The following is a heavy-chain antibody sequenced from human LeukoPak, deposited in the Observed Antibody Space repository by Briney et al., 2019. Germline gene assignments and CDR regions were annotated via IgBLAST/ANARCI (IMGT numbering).Heavy chain of an antibody. CDR2: ISYDGSNK. J-gene: IGHJ4*02. V-gene: IGHV3-30*18. CDR1: GFTFSSYG. CDR3: AKDAAAIPDDFDY. D-gene: IGHD2-2*02. Sequence: SGGSLRLSCAASGFTFSSYGMHWVRQAPGKGLEWVAVISYDGSNKYYADSVKGRFTISRDNSKNTLYLQMNSLRAEGTAVYYCAKDAAAIPDDFDYWGQGTLVTVSS.